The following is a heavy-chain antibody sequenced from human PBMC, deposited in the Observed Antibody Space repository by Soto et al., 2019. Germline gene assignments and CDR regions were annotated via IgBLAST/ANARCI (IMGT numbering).Heavy chain of an antibody. CDR1: GESVSTNSAT. CDR2: TYYRSKWYH. J-gene: IGHJ5*01. V-gene: IGHV6-1*01. Sequence: QVQLQQSGPGLVKPSQTLSLTCAISGESVSTNSATWDWIRQSPSRGLEWLGRTYYRSKWYHDYAVSVKGRRTITADTSTHQLSLQLNSVTPDDTAVYYCARLIGDSWLGSWCQGTLVTVSS. D-gene: IGHD2-8*01. CDR3: ARLIGDSWLGS.